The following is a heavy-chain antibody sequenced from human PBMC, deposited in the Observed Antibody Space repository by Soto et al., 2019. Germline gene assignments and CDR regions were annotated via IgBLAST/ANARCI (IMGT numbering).Heavy chain of an antibody. Sequence: QVQLVPSGGEVKRPGASVKVSCKTSGYTFSNYGITWVRQAPGQPLEWLGWISLYSDGTNYAQKFQGRVSMTTDTSKTKAYMELRSLRSDDTAVYYCARVVPGAEAWFGTWGQGTMVTVSS. D-gene: IGHD2-2*01. CDR2: ISLYSDGT. V-gene: IGHV1-18*01. J-gene: IGHJ5*02. CDR1: GYTFSNYG. CDR3: ARVVPGAEAWFGT.